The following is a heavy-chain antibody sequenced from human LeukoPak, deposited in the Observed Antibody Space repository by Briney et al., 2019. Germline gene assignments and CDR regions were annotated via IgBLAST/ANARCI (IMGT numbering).Heavy chain of an antibody. Sequence: GGSLRLSCAASGFTFSNYDMNWVRQAPGKGLEWVSYISSSGKTIYYTDSVKGRFTISRDNSKNTLYLQMNSLRAEDTAMYYCAREGSSGYYPYWGQGILVTVSS. J-gene: IGHJ4*02. V-gene: IGHV3-48*01. D-gene: IGHD3-22*01. CDR2: ISSSGKTI. CDR3: AREGSSGYYPY. CDR1: GFTFSNYD.